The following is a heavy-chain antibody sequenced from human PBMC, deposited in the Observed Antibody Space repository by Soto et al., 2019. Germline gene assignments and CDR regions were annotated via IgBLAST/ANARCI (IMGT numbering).Heavy chain of an antibody. D-gene: IGHD3-22*01. CDR2: INHSGST. Sequence: PSETLSLTCAVYGGSFSGYYWSWIRQPPGKGLEWIGEINHSGSTNYNPSLKSRVTISVDTSKNQFSLKLSSVTAADTAVYYRARKEYYYDSSGYYYDYWGQGTLVTVSS. V-gene: IGHV4-34*01. CDR3: ARKEYYYDSSGYYYDY. J-gene: IGHJ4*02. CDR1: GGSFSGYY.